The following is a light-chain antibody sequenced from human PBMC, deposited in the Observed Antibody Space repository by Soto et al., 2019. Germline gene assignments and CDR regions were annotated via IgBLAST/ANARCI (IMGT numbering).Light chain of an antibody. CDR1: QRISSW. CDR3: QQYNSYSGT. J-gene: IGKJ1*01. CDR2: DAS. Sequence: DIQMTQSPSTLSASVGDRVTITCRASQRISSWLAWYQQKPGKAPKLLIYDASSLESGVPSRFSGSGSGTEFTLIISSLQPADFATYYCQQYNSYSGTVGQGTKVDSK. V-gene: IGKV1-5*01.